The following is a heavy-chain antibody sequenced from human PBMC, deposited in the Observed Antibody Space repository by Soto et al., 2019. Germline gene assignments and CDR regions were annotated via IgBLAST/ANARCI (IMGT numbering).Heavy chain of an antibody. CDR3: AKGGGYSYGYNVY. Sequence: GGSLRLSCAASGFTFSIFAMSWVQQSPGKGLEWVSAISGSGGSTYYADSVKGRFTISRDNSKNTRYLQMNSLRAEDTAVYYCAKGGGYSYGYNVYWGQGTLVTSPQ. D-gene: IGHD5-18*01. CDR2: ISGSGGST. J-gene: IGHJ4*02. CDR1: GFTFSIFA. V-gene: IGHV3-23*01.